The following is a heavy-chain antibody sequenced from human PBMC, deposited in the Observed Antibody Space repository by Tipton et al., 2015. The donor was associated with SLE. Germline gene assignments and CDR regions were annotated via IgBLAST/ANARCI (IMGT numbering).Heavy chain of an antibody. J-gene: IGHJ1*01. CDR2: IYSGGST. V-gene: IGHV3-53*04. CDR1: GFTVSSNY. Sequence: HLVQSGGGLVQPGGSLRLSCAASGFTVSSNYMSWVRQAPGKGLEWVSVIYSGGSTYYADSVKGRFTISRDNSKNTLYLQMNSLRAEDTAVYYCARDQDPYLAVAGPGYFQHWGQGTLVTVSS. D-gene: IGHD6-19*01. CDR3: ARDQDPYLAVAGPGYFQH.